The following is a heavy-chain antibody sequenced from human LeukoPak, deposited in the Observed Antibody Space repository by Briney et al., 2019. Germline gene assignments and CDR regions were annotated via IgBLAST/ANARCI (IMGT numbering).Heavy chain of an antibody. CDR2: MNPNSGNT. D-gene: IGHD1-1*01. J-gene: IGHJ6*02. V-gene: IGHV1-8*01. CDR3: AALIEASPTTNYYYYGMDV. CDR1: GYTFTSYD. Sequence: GASVKVSCKASGYTFTSYDINWVRQATGQGLERMGWMNPNSGNTGYAQKFQGRVTMTEDTSTDTAYMELSSLRSEDTAVYYCAALIEASPTTNYYYYGMDVWGQGTTVTVSS.